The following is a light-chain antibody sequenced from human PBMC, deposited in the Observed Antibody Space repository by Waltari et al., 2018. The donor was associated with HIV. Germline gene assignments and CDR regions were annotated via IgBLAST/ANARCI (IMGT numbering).Light chain of an antibody. Sequence: DIVLTQSPDTLSLSPGERATLSCRASQRVTSDNLAWYQQKPGQPPRLLIYGASTRATGIADRFSGSGSGTDFTLTISRLEPEDFAVYYCQQYGTTPTFGQGTTVEI. V-gene: IGKV3-20*01. CDR1: QRVTSDN. J-gene: IGKJ1*01. CDR3: QQYGTTPT. CDR2: GAS.